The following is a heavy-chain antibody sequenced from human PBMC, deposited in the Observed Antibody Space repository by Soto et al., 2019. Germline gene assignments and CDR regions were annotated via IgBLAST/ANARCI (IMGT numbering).Heavy chain of an antibody. CDR2: ISSRSDFI. CDR3: AREGFVVLPTAMDH. CDR1: GFTFSTYS. Sequence: GGSLRLSCAASGFTFSTYSINWVRQAPGKGLEWVSSISSRSDFIYYADSVKGRFTISRDNAKNSLYLQMNSLRADDSAVYYCAREGFVVLPTAMDHWGQGTLVTVSS. D-gene: IGHD2-2*01. V-gene: IGHV3-21*01. J-gene: IGHJ4*02.